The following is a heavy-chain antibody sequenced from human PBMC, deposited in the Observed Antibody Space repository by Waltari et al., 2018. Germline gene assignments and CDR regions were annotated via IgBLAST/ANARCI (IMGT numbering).Heavy chain of an antibody. CDR1: GGSISSGSYY. J-gene: IGHJ5*02. D-gene: IGHD3-3*01. Sequence: QVQLQESGPGLVKPSQTLSLTCTVPGGSISSGSYYWSWIRQPAGKGLEWIGYIYTSGSTNYNPSLKSRVTISVDTSKNQFSLKLSSVTAADTAVYYCARSGMAIFGVVAPRFDPWGQGTLVTVSS. V-gene: IGHV4-61*09. CDR2: IYTSGST. CDR3: ARSGMAIFGVVAPRFDP.